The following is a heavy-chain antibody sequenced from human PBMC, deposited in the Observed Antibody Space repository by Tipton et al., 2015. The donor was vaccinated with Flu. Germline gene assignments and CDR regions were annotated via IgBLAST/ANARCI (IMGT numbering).Heavy chain of an antibody. CDR3: AREYDEFERFFDY. D-gene: IGHD3-16*01. CDR2: ISKRGDTI. CDR1: GFSLRSYS. Sequence: SLRLSCAASGFSLRSYSMNWVRQAPGKGLEWVSYISKRGDTISYADTVRGRFTISRDIATNSLYLQLDSLRAEDTAVYFCAREYDEFERFFDYWGQGALVTVSS. V-gene: IGHV3-48*03. J-gene: IGHJ4*02.